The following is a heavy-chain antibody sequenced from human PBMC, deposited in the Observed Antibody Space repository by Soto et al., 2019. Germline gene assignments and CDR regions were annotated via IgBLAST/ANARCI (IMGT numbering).Heavy chain of an antibody. CDR1: GGSFSGYY. CDR2: INHSGST. D-gene: IGHD4-17*01. CDR3: ARAVTTYFDY. J-gene: IGHJ4*02. V-gene: IGHV4-34*01. Sequence: SATLSLTCAVYGGSFSGYYWSWIRQPPGKGLEWIGEINHSGSTNYNPSLKSRVTISVDTSKNQFSLKLSSVTAADTAVYYCARAVTTYFDYLGQGTLVTVSS.